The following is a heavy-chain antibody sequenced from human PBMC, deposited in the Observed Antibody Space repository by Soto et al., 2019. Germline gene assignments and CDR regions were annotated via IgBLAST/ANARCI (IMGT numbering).Heavy chain of an antibody. CDR1: GFTFSNYA. CDR2: ISTNGGSA. V-gene: IGHV3-64D*06. J-gene: IGHJ4*02. CDR3: VKRTSGGYANTPYFDY. Sequence: DVQLMESGGGLVQPGGSLRLSCSASGFTFSNYAMHWVRQAPGKGLEYVSSISTNGGSAYYADSVKGRFTISRDNSKNTLYLQMSSLRPDDTAVYYCVKRTSGGYANTPYFDYWGQGTLVTVSS. D-gene: IGHD5-12*01.